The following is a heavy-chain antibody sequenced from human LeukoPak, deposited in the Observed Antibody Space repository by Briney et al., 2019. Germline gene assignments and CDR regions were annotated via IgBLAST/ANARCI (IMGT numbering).Heavy chain of an antibody. CDR2: IYPGGSDT. J-gene: IGHJ4*02. V-gene: IGHV5-51*01. CDR3: ARFITMARGVIITSGNFDY. CDR1: GYSFTSYW. D-gene: IGHD3-10*01. Sequence: GESLKISCKGSGYSFTSYWIGWVRQMPGKGLEWMGIIYPGGSDTRYSPSFQGQVTISADKSISTAYLQWSSLKASDTAMYYCARFITMARGVIITSGNFDYWGQGTLVTVSS.